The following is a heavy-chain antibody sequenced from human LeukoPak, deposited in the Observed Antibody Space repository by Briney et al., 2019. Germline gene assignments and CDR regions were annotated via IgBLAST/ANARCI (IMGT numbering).Heavy chain of an antibody. Sequence: PGGSLRLSCAASGFTFSSYSMNWVRQAPGKGLEWIGEINHSGSTNYNPSLKSRVTISVDTSKKQFSLKLSSVTAADTAVYYCARGRNYYGSGSYYNGWRMDVWGKGTTVTVSS. V-gene: IGHV4-34*01. CDR3: ARGRNYYGSGSYYNGWRMDV. CDR1: GFTFSSYS. CDR2: INHSGST. J-gene: IGHJ6*04. D-gene: IGHD3-10*01.